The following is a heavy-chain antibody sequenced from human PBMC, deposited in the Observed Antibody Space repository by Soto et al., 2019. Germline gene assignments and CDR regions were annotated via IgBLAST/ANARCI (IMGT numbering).Heavy chain of an antibody. CDR2: IDWDDDK. V-gene: IGHV2-70*01. D-gene: IGHD2-2*02. J-gene: IGHJ6*02. CDR3: ARMGTLGTSCHNYYYYGMDV. Sequence: SGPTLVNPTQTLTLTCTFSGFSLSTSGMCVSWIRQPPGKALEWLALIDWDDDKYYSTSLKTRLTISKDTSKNQVVLTMTNMDPVDTATYYCARMGTLGTSCHNYYYYGMDVWGQGTTVTVSS. CDR1: GFSLSTSGMC.